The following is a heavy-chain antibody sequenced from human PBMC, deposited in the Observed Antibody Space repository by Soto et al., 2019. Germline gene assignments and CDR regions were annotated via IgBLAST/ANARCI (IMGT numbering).Heavy chain of an antibody. V-gene: IGHV3-23*01. J-gene: IGHJ4*01. CDR2: ITSSGSNT. CDR3: AKEHCGVAAALDY. D-gene: IGHD6-13*01. Sequence: EVQLLESGGDLVQRGGSLRLSCAASGFTFSGYGMSWVRQAPGKGLEWVSSITSSGSNTYYVDSVKGRFTSSRDNSKNTLYLQMNSLTVGDTAVYYCAKEHCGVAAALDYWGHVTLVNVAS. CDR1: GFTFSGYG.